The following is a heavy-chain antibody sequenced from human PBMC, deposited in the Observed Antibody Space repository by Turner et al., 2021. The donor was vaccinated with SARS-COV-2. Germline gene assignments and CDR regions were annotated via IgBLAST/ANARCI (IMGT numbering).Heavy chain of an antibody. J-gene: IGHJ6*02. CDR2: IKEDGSEK. D-gene: IGHD2-2*01. V-gene: IGHV3-7*01. CDR3: ARDHRPVVVPAAKRAGSYYYGMDV. Sequence: EVQLVESGGGLVQPGGSLRLSCAASGFTFNNYWMTWVRQAPGKGLEWVANIKEDGSEKYYVDSVKGRFTISRDNAKNSMYLQMNSLRAEDTAVYYCARDHRPVVVPAAKRAGSYYYGMDVWGQGTTVTVSS. CDR1: GFTFNNYW.